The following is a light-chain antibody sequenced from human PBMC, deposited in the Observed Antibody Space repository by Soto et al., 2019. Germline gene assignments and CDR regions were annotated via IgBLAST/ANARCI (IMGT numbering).Light chain of an antibody. J-gene: IGLJ2*01. Sequence: QSVLTQPASVSGSPGQSITISCTGTSSDIGTYNYVSWYQHHPGKAPKLMIFDVSNRPSGVSNRFSGSKSGYTASLTISGLQAEDEADYYCSSYTTSSTLVFGGGTKLTVL. V-gene: IGLV2-14*03. CDR1: SSDIGTYNY. CDR3: SSYTTSSTLV. CDR2: DVS.